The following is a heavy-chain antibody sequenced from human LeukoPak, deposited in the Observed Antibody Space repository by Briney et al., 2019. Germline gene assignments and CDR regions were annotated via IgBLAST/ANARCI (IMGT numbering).Heavy chain of an antibody. CDR2: IYSSGST. CDR3: ARDSNGDYPFDY. Sequence: SETLSLTCTVSGGSISSNTYYWGWIRQPPGKGLEWIGSIYSSGSTNYNPSLKSRVTMSVDTSKNQFSLKLSSVTAADTAVYYCARDSNGDYPFDYWGQGTLVTVSS. CDR1: GGSISSNTYY. D-gene: IGHD4-17*01. J-gene: IGHJ4*02. V-gene: IGHV4-39*07.